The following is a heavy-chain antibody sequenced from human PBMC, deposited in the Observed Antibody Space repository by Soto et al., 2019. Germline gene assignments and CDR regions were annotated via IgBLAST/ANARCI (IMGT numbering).Heavy chain of an antibody. CDR1: GGTFSSYA. Sequence: QVQLVQSGAEVKKPGSSVKVSCKASGGTFSSYAISWVRQAPGQGLEWMGGIIPIFGTANYAQKFQGRVTITADKTTSTADMGLSSARSDDTAVYYWARDKIGGGAIYYYYYGMDVWGQGTTVTVSS. CDR2: IIPIFGTA. V-gene: IGHV1-69*06. J-gene: IGHJ6*02. D-gene: IGHD3-16*01. CDR3: ARDKIGGGAIYYYYYGMDV.